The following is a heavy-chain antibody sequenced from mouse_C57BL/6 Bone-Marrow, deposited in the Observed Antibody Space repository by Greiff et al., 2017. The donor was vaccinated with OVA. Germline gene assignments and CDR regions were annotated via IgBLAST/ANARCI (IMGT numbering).Heavy chain of an antibody. J-gene: IGHJ1*03. CDR1: GYTFTSYE. Sequence: QVQLKESGPELVKPGASVKLSCKASGYTFTSYEMNWVKQRPGQGLEWIGWIYPSDGCTKYNQKFKGKATLTVDTSSSTAYMELHSLTSEDSAVSFCAGGARASYDWYFDGWGKGTTVTVSS. V-gene: IGHV1-85*01. D-gene: IGHD3-1*01. CDR2: IYPSDGCT. CDR3: AGGARASYDWYFDG.